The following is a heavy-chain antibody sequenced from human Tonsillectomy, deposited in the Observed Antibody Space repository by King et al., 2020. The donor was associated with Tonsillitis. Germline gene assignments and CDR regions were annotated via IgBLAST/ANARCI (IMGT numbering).Heavy chain of an antibody. D-gene: IGHD6-19*01. J-gene: IGHJ4*02. CDR2: IYPGDSDT. CDR3: ARRCCRSSGCLDY. Sequence: QLVQSGAEVKKPGESLNISCKGSGYSFTTYWIAWVRQMPGKGLEWMGIIYPGDSDTRYSPSFQGQVTISADKSINTAYLQWNSLKASDTAMYYCARRCCRSSGCLDYWGQGTLVTVSS. V-gene: IGHV5-51*01. CDR1: GYSFTTYW.